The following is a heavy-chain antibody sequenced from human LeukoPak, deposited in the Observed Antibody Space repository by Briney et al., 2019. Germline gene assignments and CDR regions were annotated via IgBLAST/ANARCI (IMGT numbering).Heavy chain of an antibody. D-gene: IGHD2-2*01. J-gene: IGHJ5*02. CDR2: INHSGST. CDR1: GGSFNDYY. Sequence: SETLSLTCDVSGGSFNDYYWTWIRQPPGKGLEWIGEINHSGSTNYNPSLKSRVTISVDTSKNQFSLKLSSVTAADTAVYYCARETVVVVPADGRAWFDPWGQGTLVTVSS. V-gene: IGHV4-34*01. CDR3: ARETVVVVPADGRAWFDP.